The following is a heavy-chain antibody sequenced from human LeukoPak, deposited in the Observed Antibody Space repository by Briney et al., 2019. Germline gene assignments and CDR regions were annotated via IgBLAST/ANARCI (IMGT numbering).Heavy chain of an antibody. CDR3: ARARGMVRNFDY. CDR2: INHSGST. CDR1: GGSFSGYY. D-gene: IGHD5-18*01. Sequence: PSETLSLTCAVYGGSFSGYYWGWIRQPPGKGLEWIGEINHSGSTNYNPSLKSRVTISVDTSKNQFSLKLSSVTAADTAVYYCARARGMVRNFDYWGQGTLVTVSS. V-gene: IGHV4-34*01. J-gene: IGHJ4*02.